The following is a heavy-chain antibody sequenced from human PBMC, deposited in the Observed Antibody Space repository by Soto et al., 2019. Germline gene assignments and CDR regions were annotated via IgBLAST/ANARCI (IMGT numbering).Heavy chain of an antibody. CDR1: GGSFSGYY. CDR3: ASGIQLWDTATDY. D-gene: IGHD5-18*01. CDR2: INHSGST. V-gene: IGHV4-34*01. Sequence: SETLSLTCAVYGGSFSGYYWSWIRQPPGKGLEWIGEINHSGSTNYNPSIKSRVTISVDTSKNQFSLKLSSVTAADTAVYYCASGIQLWDTATDYWGQGTLVTVSS. J-gene: IGHJ4*02.